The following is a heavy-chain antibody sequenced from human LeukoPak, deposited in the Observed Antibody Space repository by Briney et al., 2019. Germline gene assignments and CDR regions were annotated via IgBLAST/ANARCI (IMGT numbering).Heavy chain of an antibody. CDR3: ARDGGSFSYNMDV. V-gene: IGHV1-58*01. D-gene: IGHD1-26*01. Sequence: GASVKVSCKASGFTFTSSAVQWVRQARGQRLEWIGWIVVGSGNTNYAQKFQERVTMTSDTSTSTVYMELSSLRSEDTAVYFCARDGGSFSYNMDVWGQGTTVTVSS. J-gene: IGHJ6*02. CDR1: GFTFTSSA. CDR2: IVVGSGNT.